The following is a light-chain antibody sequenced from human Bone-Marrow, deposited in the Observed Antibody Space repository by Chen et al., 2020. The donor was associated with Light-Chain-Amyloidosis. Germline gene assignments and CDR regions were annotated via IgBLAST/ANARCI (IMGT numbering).Light chain of an antibody. CDR3: QVWDSSGDLHYV. J-gene: IGLJ1*01. Sequence: SYVLTQPPSVSVAPGQTARITCGGNKIGSKSVHWYQQKPGQAPVLVVNDDSDRPSGIPERFSGSNSGNTATLTISRVEAGDEADYYCQVWDSSGDLHYVFGTGTKVIVL. V-gene: IGLV3-21*02. CDR1: KIGSKS. CDR2: DDS.